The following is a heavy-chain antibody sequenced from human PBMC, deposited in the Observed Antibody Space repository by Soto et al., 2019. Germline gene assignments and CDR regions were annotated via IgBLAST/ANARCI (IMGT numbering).Heavy chain of an antibody. V-gene: IGHV3-30*04. CDR1: GFTFSSYA. CDR2: ISYDGSNK. CDR3: ARDPFVPYSPRIAAGIAFDI. Sequence: GGSLRLSCAASGFTFSSYAMHWVRQAPGKGLEWVAVISYDGSNKYYADSVKGRFTISRDNSKNTLYLQMNSLRAEDTAVYYCARDPFVPYSPRIAAGIAFDIWGQGTMVTVSS. D-gene: IGHD6-13*01. J-gene: IGHJ3*02.